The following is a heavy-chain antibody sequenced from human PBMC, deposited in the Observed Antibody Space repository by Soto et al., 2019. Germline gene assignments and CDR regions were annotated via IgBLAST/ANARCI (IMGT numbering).Heavy chain of an antibody. Sequence: SETLSLTCTVSGGSISSSSYYWGWIRQPPGKGLEWIGSIYYSGSTYYNPSLKSRVTISVDTSKNQFSLKLSSATAADTAVYYCARLFSSGYDFHYYYGMDVWGQGTTVTVSS. CDR3: ARLFSSGYDFHYYYGMDV. CDR2: IYYSGST. V-gene: IGHV4-39*01. D-gene: IGHD5-12*01. J-gene: IGHJ6*02. CDR1: GGSISSSSYY.